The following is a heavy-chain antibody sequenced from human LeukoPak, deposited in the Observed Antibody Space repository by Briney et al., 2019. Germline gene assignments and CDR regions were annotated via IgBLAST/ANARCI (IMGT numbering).Heavy chain of an antibody. Sequence: GRSLRLSCAAYGFTFSSYGMHWVRQAPGKGLEWVAVIWYDGSNKYYADSVKGRFTISRDNSKNTLYLQMNSLRAEDTAVYYCARGVPYGYYYYGMDVWGQGTTVTVSS. J-gene: IGHJ6*02. CDR3: ARGVPYGYYYYGMDV. D-gene: IGHD4-17*01. CDR1: GFTFSSYG. V-gene: IGHV3-33*01. CDR2: IWYDGSNK.